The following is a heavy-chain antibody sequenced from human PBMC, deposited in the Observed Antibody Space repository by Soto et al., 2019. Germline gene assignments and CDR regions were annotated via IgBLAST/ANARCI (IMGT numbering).Heavy chain of an antibody. D-gene: IGHD3-3*01. V-gene: IGHV3-30*18. Sequence: QVQLVESGGGVVQSGRSLRLSCAASGFTFGSYGMHWVRQAPGKGLEWVAVISYDGSNKYYADSVKGRFTISRDNSKNTLYLQMNSLRAEDTAVYYCAKGGSGHDFWSGYSYWGQGTLVTVSS. CDR1: GFTFGSYG. J-gene: IGHJ4*02. CDR3: AKGGSGHDFWSGYSY. CDR2: ISYDGSNK.